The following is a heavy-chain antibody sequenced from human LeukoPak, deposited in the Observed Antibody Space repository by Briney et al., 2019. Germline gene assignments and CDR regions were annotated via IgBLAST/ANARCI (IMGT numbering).Heavy chain of an antibody. V-gene: IGHV1-69*05. D-gene: IGHD3-10*01. CDR2: IIPIFGTA. J-gene: IGHJ4*02. CDR1: GGTFSSYA. Sequence: SVKVSCKASGGTFSSYAISWVRQAPGQGLEWMGGIIPIFGTANYAQKFQGRVTMTTDTSTGTAYMELRSLRSDDTAVYYCARMIWGAITDYWGQGTLVTVSS. CDR3: ARMIWGAITDY.